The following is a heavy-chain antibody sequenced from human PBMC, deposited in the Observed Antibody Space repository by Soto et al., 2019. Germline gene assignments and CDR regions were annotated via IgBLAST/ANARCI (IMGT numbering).Heavy chain of an antibody. CDR2: IYSGGIT. V-gene: IGHV3-66*01. CDR3: AGRDSSGWYAY. CDR1: GFIVSSNY. Sequence: EVQLVESGGGLVQPGGSLRLSCAASGFIVSSNYIAWVRQAPGKGLEWVSAIYSGGITQYADSVKGRFPISRDSSHNTVYLHINRLRAEETCVYYRAGRDSSGWYAYWGQGTLVTVSS. J-gene: IGHJ4*02. D-gene: IGHD6-19*01.